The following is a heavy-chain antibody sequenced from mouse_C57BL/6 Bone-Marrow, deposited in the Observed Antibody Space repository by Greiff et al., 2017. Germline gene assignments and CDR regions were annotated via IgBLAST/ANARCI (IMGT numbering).Heavy chain of an antibody. CDR1: GYTFTGYW. CDR3: APDGHFAD. J-gene: IGHJ3*01. D-gene: IGHD2-3*01. Sequence: QVQLKESGAELMKPGASVKLSCMATGYTFTGYWIEWVKQRPGHGLEWIGEILPGSGSTNYNEKFKGKATFTADTSSNTAYMQRSRLTNEDAAIYYSAPDGHFADWGTGTLVTVSA. CDR2: ILPGSGST. V-gene: IGHV1-9*01.